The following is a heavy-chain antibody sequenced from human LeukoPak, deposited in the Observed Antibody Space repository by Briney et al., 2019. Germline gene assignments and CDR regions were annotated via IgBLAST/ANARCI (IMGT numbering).Heavy chain of an antibody. CDR2: ISYDGSNK. Sequence: GRSLRLSCAASGFTFSSYAMHWVRQAPGKGLEWVAVISYDGSNKYYADSVKGRFTISRDNSKNTLYLQMNSLRAEDTAVYYCARDLASGWAPVGATPDYWGQGTLVTVSS. J-gene: IGHJ4*02. D-gene: IGHD1-26*01. V-gene: IGHV3-30*04. CDR1: GFTFSSYA. CDR3: ARDLASGWAPVGATPDY.